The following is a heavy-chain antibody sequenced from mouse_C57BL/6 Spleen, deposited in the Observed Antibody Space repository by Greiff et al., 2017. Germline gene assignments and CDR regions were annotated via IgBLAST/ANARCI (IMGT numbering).Heavy chain of an antibody. CDR1: GYAFSSYW. CDR2: IYPGDGDT. Sequence: VQLQQSGAELVKPGASVKISCKASGYAFSSYWMNWVKQRPGKGLEWIGQIYPGDGDTNYNGKFKGKATLTADKSSSTAYMQLSSLTSEDSAVYFCARDGGLLRGYYAMDYWGQGTSVTVAS. V-gene: IGHV1-80*01. D-gene: IGHD1-1*01. CDR3: ARDGGLLRGYYAMDY. J-gene: IGHJ4*01.